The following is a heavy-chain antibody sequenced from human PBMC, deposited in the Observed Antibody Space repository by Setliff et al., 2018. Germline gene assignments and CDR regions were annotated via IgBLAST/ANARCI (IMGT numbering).Heavy chain of an antibody. Sequence: GASVKVSCKASGYTFTSQYMHWVRQAPGLGLEWMGTINPSSGRTSYAQKFQGRVTMTRDTSTSTVYMDMSSLRSEDTAVYYCARDVLPYHYEGAFDIWGQGTMVTVSS. J-gene: IGHJ3*02. CDR3: ARDVLPYHYEGAFDI. CDR1: GYTFTSQY. D-gene: IGHD3-22*01. CDR2: INPSSGRT. V-gene: IGHV1-46*01.